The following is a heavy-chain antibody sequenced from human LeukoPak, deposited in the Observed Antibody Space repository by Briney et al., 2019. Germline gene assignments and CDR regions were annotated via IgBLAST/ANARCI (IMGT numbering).Heavy chain of an antibody. CDR1: GGSFSGYY. CDR2: INHSGST. Sequence: SETLSLTCAVYGGSFSGYYWSWIRQPPGKGLEWIGEINHSGSTNYNPSLKSRVTISVDTSKNQFSLKLSSVTAADTAVYYCAGAHTIFEFWGQGTLVTVSS. D-gene: IGHD3-3*01. J-gene: IGHJ4*02. V-gene: IGHV4-34*01. CDR3: AGAHTIFEF.